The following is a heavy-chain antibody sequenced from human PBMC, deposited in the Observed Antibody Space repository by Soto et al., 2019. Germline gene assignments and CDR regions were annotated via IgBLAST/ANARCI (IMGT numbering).Heavy chain of an antibody. D-gene: IGHD4-17*01. CDR2: MIPSLGIA. CDR1: GGTFSSYT. CDR3: ARVKGWVTINTEYFQH. V-gene: IGHV1-69*02. J-gene: IGHJ1*01. Sequence: QVQLVQSGAEVKKPGSSVKVSCKASGGTFSSYTISWVRQAPGQGLEWMGRMIPSLGIANYAPKFQGRVTITADKSKSTAYMGLSSLRSEDTAVYYCARVKGWVTINTEYFQHWGQGTLVTVSS.